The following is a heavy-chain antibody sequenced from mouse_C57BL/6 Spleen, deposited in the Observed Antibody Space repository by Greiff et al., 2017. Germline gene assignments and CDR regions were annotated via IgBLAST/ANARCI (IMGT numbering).Heavy chain of an antibody. CDR1: GYTFTGYW. Sequence: QVQLKESGAELMKPGASVKLSCKATGYTFTGYWIEWVKQRPGHGLEWIGEILPGSGSTNYNEKFKGKATFTADTSSNTAYMQLSSLTTEDSAIYYCARGRDYYGSSLRSYAMDYWGQGTSVTVSS. V-gene: IGHV1-9*01. D-gene: IGHD1-1*01. CDR3: ARGRDYYGSSLRSYAMDY. CDR2: ILPGSGST. J-gene: IGHJ4*01.